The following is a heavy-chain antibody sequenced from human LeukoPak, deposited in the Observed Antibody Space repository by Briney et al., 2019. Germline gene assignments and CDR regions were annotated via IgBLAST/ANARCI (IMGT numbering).Heavy chain of an antibody. D-gene: IGHD3-22*01. CDR2: ISYDGSNK. CDR3: ARDWGTYYYDSSGYYFDY. CDR1: GFTFSSYA. Sequence: GGSLRPSCAASGFTFSSYAMHWVRQAPGKGLEWVAVISYDGSNKYYADSVKGRFTISRDNSKNTLYLQMNSLRAEDTAVYYCARDWGTYYYDSSGYYFDYWGQGTLVTVSS. J-gene: IGHJ4*02. V-gene: IGHV3-30-3*01.